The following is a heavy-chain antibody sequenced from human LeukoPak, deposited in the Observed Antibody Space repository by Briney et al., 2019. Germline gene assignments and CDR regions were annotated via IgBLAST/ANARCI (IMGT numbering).Heavy chain of an antibody. J-gene: IGHJ3*02. D-gene: IGHD2-15*01. CDR3: NGYCSGGSCYSAGHDAFDI. CDR2: INTNSGGT. Sequence: ASVKVSCKASGYTFTGYYMHWVRQAPGQGLEWMGWINTNSGGTNYGQKFQGSVTMTRDTSISIAYMELSRLRSDDTAVYYCNGYCSGGSCYSAGHDAFDIWGQGTMVTVSS. CDR1: GYTFTGYY. V-gene: IGHV1-2*02.